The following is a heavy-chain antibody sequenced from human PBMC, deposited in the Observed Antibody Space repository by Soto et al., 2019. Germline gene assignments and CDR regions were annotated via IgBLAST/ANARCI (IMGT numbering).Heavy chain of an antibody. D-gene: IGHD5-12*01. Sequence: ASVKVSCKASGYTSTSYYMHWVRQAPGQGLEWMGIINPSGGSTSYAQKFQGRVTMTRDTSTSTVYMELSSLRSEDTAVYYCAREFTPGYDFRLVSDYWGQGTLVTVSS. CDR2: INPSGGST. J-gene: IGHJ4*02. V-gene: IGHV1-46*01. CDR1: GYTSTSYY. CDR3: AREFTPGYDFRLVSDY.